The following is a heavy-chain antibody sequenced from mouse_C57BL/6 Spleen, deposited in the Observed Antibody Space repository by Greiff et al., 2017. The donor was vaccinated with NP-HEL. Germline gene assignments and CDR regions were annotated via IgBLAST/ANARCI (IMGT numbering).Heavy chain of an antibody. J-gene: IGHJ4*01. V-gene: IGHV1-85*01. CDR1: GYTFTSYD. D-gene: IGHD1-1*01. CDR2: IYPRDGST. CDR3: ARSNYYYGSSLYAMDY. Sequence: VHLVESGPELVKPGASVKLSCKASGYTFTSYDINWVKQRPGQGLEWIGWIYPRDGSTKYNEKFKGKATLTVDTSSSTAYMELHSLTSEDSAVYFCARSNYYYGSSLYAMDYWGQGTSVTVSS.